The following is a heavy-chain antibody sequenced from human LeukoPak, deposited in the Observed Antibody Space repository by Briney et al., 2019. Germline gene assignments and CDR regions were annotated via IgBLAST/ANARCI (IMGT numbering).Heavy chain of an antibody. CDR2: FSGYSGAST. V-gene: IGHV3-21*01. CDR1: GFTFSSYA. J-gene: IGHJ4*02. D-gene: IGHD5-12*01. CDR3: ARGTYSGFDSSFDY. Sequence: GGSLRLSCAASGFTFSSYAMNWVRQAPGKGLEWVSSFSGYSGASTYYADSVRGRFTISRDNAKNSLYLQINSLRAEDTAIYYCARGTYSGFDSSFDYWGQGTLVTVSS.